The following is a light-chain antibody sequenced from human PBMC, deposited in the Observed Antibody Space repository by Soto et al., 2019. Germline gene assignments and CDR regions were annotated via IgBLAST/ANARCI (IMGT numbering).Light chain of an antibody. CDR2: DAS. J-gene: IGKJ5*01. V-gene: IGKV3-11*01. Sequence: EIVLTQSPATLSLSPGERATLSCRASQSISSYLAWYKQKPGQARRLLIYDASNRATGIPAKFSGSGSGTDFTLTISSLEPEDSAVYYCQQRGNWPITFGQGTRLEIK. CDR3: QQRGNWPIT. CDR1: QSISSY.